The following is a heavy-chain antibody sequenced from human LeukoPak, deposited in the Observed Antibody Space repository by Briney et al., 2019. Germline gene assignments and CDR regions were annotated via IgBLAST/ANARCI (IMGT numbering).Heavy chain of an antibody. CDR2: ISGSGGST. Sequence: PGGSLRLSCAASGFTFSSYAMSWVRQAPGKGLEWVSAISGSGGSTYYADSVKGRFTISRDNSKNTLYLQMNSLRAEDTAVYYCAKDWYYYDRSGYGALDYWGQGTLGTVSS. J-gene: IGHJ4*02. V-gene: IGHV3-23*01. CDR1: GFTFSSYA. CDR3: AKDWYYYDRSGYGALDY. D-gene: IGHD3-22*01.